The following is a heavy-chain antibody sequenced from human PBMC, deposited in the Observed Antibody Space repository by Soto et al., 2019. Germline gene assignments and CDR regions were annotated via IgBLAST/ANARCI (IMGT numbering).Heavy chain of an antibody. CDR3: AKDSSSWYNLDY. D-gene: IGHD6-13*01. J-gene: IGHJ4*02. Sequence: QVQLVESGGGVVQPGRSLRLSCAASGFTFSSYGMHWVRQAPGKGLEWVAVISYDGSNKYYADSVKGRFTISRDNSKNTLYLQMNSLRAEDTAVYSCAKDSSSWYNLDYWGQGTLVTVSS. CDR2: ISYDGSNK. CDR1: GFTFSSYG. V-gene: IGHV3-30*18.